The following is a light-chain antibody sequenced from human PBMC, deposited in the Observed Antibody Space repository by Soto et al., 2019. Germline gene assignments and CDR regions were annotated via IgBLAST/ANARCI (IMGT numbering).Light chain of an antibody. Sequence: PGERVTLSCRASQSVSSSYLTWYQQKPGQAPRLLIYGASTRATGIPARFSGSGSGTDFTLTVSRLEPEDFAVYYCQQYGSSPRTFGQGTRLEI. CDR3: QQYGSSPRT. CDR1: QSVSSSY. CDR2: GAS. J-gene: IGKJ5*01. V-gene: IGKV3-20*01.